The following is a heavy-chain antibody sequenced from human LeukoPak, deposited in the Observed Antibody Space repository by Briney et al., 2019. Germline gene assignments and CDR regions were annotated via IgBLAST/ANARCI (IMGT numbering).Heavy chain of an antibody. Sequence: SETLSLTCAVYGGSFSGYYWSWIRQPPGKGLEWIGEINHSGSTNYNPSLKSRVTISVDTSKNQFSLKLSSVTAADTAVHYCAGSTGPLDYWGQGTLVTVSS. D-gene: IGHD1-14*01. CDR1: GGSFSGYY. CDR3: AGSTGPLDY. V-gene: IGHV4-34*01. J-gene: IGHJ4*02. CDR2: INHSGST.